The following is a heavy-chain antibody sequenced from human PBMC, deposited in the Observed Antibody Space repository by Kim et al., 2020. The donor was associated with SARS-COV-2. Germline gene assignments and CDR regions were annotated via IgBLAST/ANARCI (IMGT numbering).Heavy chain of an antibody. CDR3: ARVGIKAVVPDE. J-gene: IGHJ4*02. D-gene: IGHD2-2*01. CDR1: GYTFTSYD. Sequence: ASVKVSCKASGYTFTSYDINWVRQATGQGLEWMGWMNPNSGNTGYAQKFQGRVTMTRNTSISTAYMELSSLRSEDTAVYYCARVGIKAVVPDEWGQGTLVTVSS. CDR2: MNPNSGNT. V-gene: IGHV1-8*01.